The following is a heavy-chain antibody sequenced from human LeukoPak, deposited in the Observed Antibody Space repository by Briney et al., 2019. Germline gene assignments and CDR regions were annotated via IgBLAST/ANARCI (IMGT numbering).Heavy chain of an antibody. CDR2: IDTSGGT. CDR3: AREETGYDYRYLDL. J-gene: IGHJ2*01. CDR1: GFTFSSHD. D-gene: IGHD3-22*01. V-gene: IGHV3-13*04. Sequence: GGSLTLSCAASGFTFSSHDMHWVRQAAGKGLGWVSAIDTSGGTYYPGSVEGRFTISRENAKHSLYLQMNSLRAEDTAVYYCAREETGYDYRYLDLWGRGTLVTVSS.